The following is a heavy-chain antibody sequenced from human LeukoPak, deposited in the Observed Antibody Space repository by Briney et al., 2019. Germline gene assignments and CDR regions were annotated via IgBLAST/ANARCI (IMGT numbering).Heavy chain of an antibody. V-gene: IGHV3-53*01. CDR3: ARDPPGIAASGTGG. CDR2: IYSGGTT. Sequence: GGSLRLSCAASGFTVSNNYMNWVRQPPGEGMEWVSLIYSGGTTKYADSVKGRFTISRDNSKNTLYLQMNSLRVEDTAMYYCARDPPGIAASGTGGWGQGTLVTVSS. D-gene: IGHD6-13*01. CDR1: GFTVSNNY. J-gene: IGHJ4*02.